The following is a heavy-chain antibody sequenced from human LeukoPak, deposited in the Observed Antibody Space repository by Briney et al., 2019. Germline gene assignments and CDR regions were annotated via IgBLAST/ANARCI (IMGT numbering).Heavy chain of an antibody. J-gene: IGHJ6*02. V-gene: IGHV3-74*01. CDR1: GFTFSSYW. CDR3: ASDDRVSGYDYYYYYGMDV. CDR2: INSDGSST. Sequence: PGGSLRLSCAASGFTFSSYWMHWVRQAPGKGLVWVSRINSDGSSTSYADSVKGRFTISRDNAKNTLYLQMNSLRPEDTAVYYCASDDRVSGYDYYYYYGMDVWGQGTTVTVSS. D-gene: IGHD5-12*01.